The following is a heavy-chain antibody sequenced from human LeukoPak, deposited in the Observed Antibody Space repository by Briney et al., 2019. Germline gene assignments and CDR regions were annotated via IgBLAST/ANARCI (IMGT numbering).Heavy chain of an antibody. CDR2: IYTSGST. V-gene: IGHV4-61*02. Sequence: TSETLSLTCTVSGGSISSGSYYWSWIRQPAGKGLEWIGRIYTSGSTNYNPSLKSRVTISVDTSKNQFSLKLSSVTAADTAVYYCARGSAFFDWSNYYYYMDVWGKGTTVTISS. CDR3: ARGSAFFDWSNYYYYMDV. J-gene: IGHJ6*03. CDR1: GGSISSGSYY. D-gene: IGHD3-9*01.